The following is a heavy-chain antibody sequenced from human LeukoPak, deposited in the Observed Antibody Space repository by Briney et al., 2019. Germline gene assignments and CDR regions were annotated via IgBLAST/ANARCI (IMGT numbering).Heavy chain of an antibody. Sequence: GGSLRLSCAASGFTFSRYWMSWVRQAPGKGLEWVANIKQDGSEKYYVDSVKGRFTISRDNAKNSLYLQMNSLRAEDTAVYYCASFYGSGINYFDYWGQGTLVTVSS. D-gene: IGHD3-10*01. CDR3: ASFYGSGINYFDY. CDR2: IKQDGSEK. CDR1: GFTFSRYW. V-gene: IGHV3-7*01. J-gene: IGHJ4*02.